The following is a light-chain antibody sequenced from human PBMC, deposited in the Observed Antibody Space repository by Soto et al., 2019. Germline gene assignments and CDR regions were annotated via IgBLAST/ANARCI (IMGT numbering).Light chain of an antibody. CDR3: SSYTSTNTLV. CDR2: EVS. Sequence: QAVVTQPASVSGSPGQSITLSCTGTSSDVGGYNYVSWYQQHPGKAPKLMIYEVSNRPSGVSNRFSGSKSGNTASLTISGLQAEDEADYYCSSYTSTNTLVFGGGTQLTVL. V-gene: IGLV2-14*01. CDR1: SSDVGGYNY. J-gene: IGLJ2*01.